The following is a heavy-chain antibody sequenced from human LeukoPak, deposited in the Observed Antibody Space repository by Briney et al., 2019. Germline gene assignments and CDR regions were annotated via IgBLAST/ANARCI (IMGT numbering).Heavy chain of an antibody. J-gene: IGHJ4*02. Sequence: GGSLRLSCAASGFTFSSYSMNWVRRAPGKGLEWVSYISSSSSTIYYADSVKGRFTISRDNAKNSLYLQINSLRAEDTAVYYCARASITMARGELVFYFDYWGQGTLVTVSS. V-gene: IGHV3-48*04. CDR3: ARASITMARGELVFYFDY. CDR1: GFTFSSYS. CDR2: ISSSSSTI. D-gene: IGHD3-10*01.